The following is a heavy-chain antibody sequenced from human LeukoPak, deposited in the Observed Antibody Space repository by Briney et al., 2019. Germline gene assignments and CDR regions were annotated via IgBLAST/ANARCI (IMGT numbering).Heavy chain of an antibody. V-gene: IGHV5-51*01. CDR1: GYSFTSYW. CDR3: ARHTAGYCTNGVCPGPFDY. J-gene: IGHJ4*02. CDR2: IYPGDSDT. Sequence: GESLKISCKGSGYSFTSYWIGWERQMPGKGLEWMGIIYPGDSDTRYSPSFQGQVTISADKSISTAYLQWSSLKASDTAMYYCARHTAGYCTNGVCPGPFDYWGQGTLVTVSS. D-gene: IGHD2-8*01.